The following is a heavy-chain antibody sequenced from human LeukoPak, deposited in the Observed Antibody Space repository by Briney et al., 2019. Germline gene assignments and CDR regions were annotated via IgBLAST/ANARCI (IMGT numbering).Heavy chain of an antibody. CDR2: IYTSGST. Sequence: PSETLSLTCSVSGGSINSYYWSWVRQPAGKGLEWIGRIYTSGSTNYNPSLKSRVTMSVDTSKNQFSLKLNSVTAADTAVYYCARGGVVVVPAAMLRRAFDIWGQGTMVTVSS. V-gene: IGHV4-4*07. D-gene: IGHD2-2*01. J-gene: IGHJ3*02. CDR1: GGSINSYY. CDR3: ARGGVVVVPAAMLRRAFDI.